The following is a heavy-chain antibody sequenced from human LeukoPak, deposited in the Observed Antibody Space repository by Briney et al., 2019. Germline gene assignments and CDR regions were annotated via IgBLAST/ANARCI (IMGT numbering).Heavy chain of an antibody. CDR1: GGSISSGSYY. CDR3: ARDGSYGSGSYYPSFDY. J-gene: IGHJ4*02. CDR2: IYYSGST. D-gene: IGHD3-10*01. V-gene: IGHV4-61*10. Sequence: SQTLSLTCTVSGGSISSGSYYWSWIRQPAGKGLEWIGYIYYSGSTNYNPSLKSRVTISVDTSKNQFSLKLSSVTAADTAVYYCARDGSYGSGSYYPSFDYWGQGTLVTVSS.